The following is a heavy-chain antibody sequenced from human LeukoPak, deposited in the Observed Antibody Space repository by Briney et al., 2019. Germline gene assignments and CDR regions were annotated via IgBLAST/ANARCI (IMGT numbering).Heavy chain of an antibody. Sequence: GGSLRLSCAASGFXFSDYYISWIRQAPGKGLEWVSYISSSSSYTNYADSVKGRFTISRDNAKNSLYLQMNSLRAEDTAVYYCARSPRGITMIVVVITTWFDYRGQGTLVTVSS. V-gene: IGHV3-11*03. CDR1: GFXFSDYY. CDR3: ARSPRGITMIVVVITTWFDY. D-gene: IGHD3-22*01. CDR2: ISSSSSYT. J-gene: IGHJ4*02.